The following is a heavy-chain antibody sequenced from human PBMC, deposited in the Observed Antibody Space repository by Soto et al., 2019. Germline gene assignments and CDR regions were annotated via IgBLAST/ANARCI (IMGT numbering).Heavy chain of an antibody. CDR2: INPNSGGT. Sequence: ASVKVSCKASGYTFTGYYMHWVRQAPGQGLEWMGWINPNSGGTNYAQKFQGRVTMTRDTSISTAYMELSRLRSDDTAVYYCARAGYNHGGTFDYWGQGTLVTVSS. CDR1: GYTFTGYY. CDR3: ARAGYNHGGTFDY. J-gene: IGHJ4*02. V-gene: IGHV1-2*02. D-gene: IGHD5-12*01.